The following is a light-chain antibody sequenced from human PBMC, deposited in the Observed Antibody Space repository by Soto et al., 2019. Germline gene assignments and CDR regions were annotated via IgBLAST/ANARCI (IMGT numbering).Light chain of an antibody. V-gene: IGLV2-18*02. CDR3: SSDTTSNADV. CDR1: SSDVGSFSR. J-gene: IGLJ1*01. Sequence: QSVLTQPPSVSGSPGQSVTIHCTGSSSDVGSFSRVSWYQHPPGTAPQLIIYEISYRPSGVPDRFSGTKCGKAAPLTISGLPGEDEADYYGSSDTTSNADVFGTGTKVTVL. CDR2: EIS.